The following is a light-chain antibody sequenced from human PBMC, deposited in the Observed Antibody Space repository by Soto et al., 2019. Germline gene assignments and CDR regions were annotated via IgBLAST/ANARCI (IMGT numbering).Light chain of an antibody. J-gene: IGKJ1*01. CDR2: DAS. Sequence: EIVLTQSPATLSLSPGETATLSCRASQSVSSYLAWYQQKPGQAPRLLIYDASNRATGIPARFSGSGSGTDFTLTISSLEPEDFAVYYCQQYGSSGTFGQGTKVEIK. CDR1: QSVSSY. V-gene: IGKV3-11*01. CDR3: QQYGSSGT.